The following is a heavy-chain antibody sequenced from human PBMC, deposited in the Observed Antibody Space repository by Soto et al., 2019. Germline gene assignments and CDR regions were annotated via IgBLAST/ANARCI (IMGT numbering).Heavy chain of an antibody. Sequence: QVHLQESGPGLVKPSETLSLTCAVSGVSIPNSHSFWGWIRQPPGKGLEFIANVYYSGGAHYNPSFKSPVTTAVDTATNQVSLRMSSVTAADTAVYFCGRVVEGATRHTDFDSWGQGTLVTVSS. V-gene: IGHV4-39*01. CDR1: GVSIPNSHSF. J-gene: IGHJ5*01. CDR3: GRVVEGATRHTDFDS. D-gene: IGHD2-21*01. CDR2: VYYSGGA.